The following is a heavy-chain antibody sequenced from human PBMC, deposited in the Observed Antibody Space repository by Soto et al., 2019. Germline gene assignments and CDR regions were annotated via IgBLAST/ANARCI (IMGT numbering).Heavy chain of an antibody. Sequence: GGSLRLSCAASGFTFSSYEMNWVRQAPGKGLEWVSYISSSGSTIYYADSVKGRFTISRDNAKNSLYLQMNSLRAEDTAVYYCARGEYYDSHTELHVAFDIWGQGTMVTVSS. D-gene: IGHD3-22*01. J-gene: IGHJ3*02. V-gene: IGHV3-48*03. CDR3: ARGEYYDSHTELHVAFDI. CDR2: ISSSGSTI. CDR1: GFTFSSYE.